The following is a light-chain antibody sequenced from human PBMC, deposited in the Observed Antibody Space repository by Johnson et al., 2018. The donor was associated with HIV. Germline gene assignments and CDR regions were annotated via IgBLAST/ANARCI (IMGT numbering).Light chain of an antibody. J-gene: IGLJ1*01. CDR3: GTWDSRLNVHL. V-gene: IGLV1-51*02. CDR1: NSNIGNNY. Sequence: QSVLTQPPSVSAAPGQKVTISCSGSNSNIGNNYVSWYQQLPGTAPKRLIYESTNRPSGIPDRFSGSKSGTSATLGISGLQTGDEADYYCGTWDSRLNVHLSVTGNKVTVL. CDR2: EST.